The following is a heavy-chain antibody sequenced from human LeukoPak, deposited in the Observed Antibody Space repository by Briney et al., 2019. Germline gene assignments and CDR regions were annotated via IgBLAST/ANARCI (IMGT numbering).Heavy chain of an antibody. CDR1: GYTFTGYY. J-gene: IGHJ6*03. CDR2: VNPNRGGT. D-gene: IGHD4-17*01. Sequence: GASVKVSCKASGYTFTGYYMHWVRQAPGQGLEWMGWVNPNRGGTNYAQKFPGKVTMTRDPTSRTAPMTLSRPGSNHPTLPYITGDLPRVTTHYYYYYIDVWGKGTTVTISS. V-gene: IGHV1-2*02. CDR3: TGDLPRVTTHYYYYYIDV.